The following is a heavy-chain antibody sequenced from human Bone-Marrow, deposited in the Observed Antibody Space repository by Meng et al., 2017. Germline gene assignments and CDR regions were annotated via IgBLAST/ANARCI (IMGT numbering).Heavy chain of an antibody. CDR2: IYYSGST. J-gene: IGHJ2*01. CDR3: ASLYGDSSVWYLDL. Sequence: VLLHDAAPGLVKPSQTLPLTCTVACGSISRGNHYWSWIRQHPGKGLEYIGYIYYSGSTYYNPSLKSRVIISVDTSKNQFSLRLNSVTAADTAVYYCASLYGDSSVWYLDLWGRGTLVTVSS. V-gene: IGHV4-31*03. CDR1: CGSISRGNHY. D-gene: IGHD4-17*01.